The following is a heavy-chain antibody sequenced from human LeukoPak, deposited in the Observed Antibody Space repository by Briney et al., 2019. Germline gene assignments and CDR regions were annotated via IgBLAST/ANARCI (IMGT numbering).Heavy chain of an antibody. Sequence: PSETLSLTCTVSGGSISSYYWSWIRQPPGKGLEWIGYIYYSGSTNYNPSLKSRVTISVDTSKNQFSLTLSSVTAADTAVYYCARDGYGYCSGGSCVGAFDIWGQGTMVTVSS. V-gene: IGHV4-59*01. CDR1: GGSISSYY. D-gene: IGHD2-15*01. CDR2: IYYSGST. J-gene: IGHJ3*02. CDR3: ARDGYGYCSGGSCVGAFDI.